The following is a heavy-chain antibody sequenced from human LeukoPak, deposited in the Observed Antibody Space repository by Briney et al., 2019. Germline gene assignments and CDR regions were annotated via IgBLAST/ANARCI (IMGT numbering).Heavy chain of an antibody. CDR2: ISSSSRYI. CDR1: GFTFTFYS. CDR3: ASDGSVVYSSSFPFDY. V-gene: IGHV3-21*04. D-gene: IGHD6-6*01. J-gene: IGHJ4*02. Sequence: GGSLRLSCAASGFTFTFYSMNWVRQAPGKGLEWVSSISSSSRYIYYSDSLKGRFTISRDNAKNSLYLQMNSLRAEDTAVYYCASDGSVVYSSSFPFDYWGQGTMVTVSS.